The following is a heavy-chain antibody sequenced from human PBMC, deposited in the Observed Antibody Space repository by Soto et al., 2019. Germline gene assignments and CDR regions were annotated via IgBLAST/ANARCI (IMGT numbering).Heavy chain of an antibody. CDR3: AKGLGPDSYRWITTSTQDLFDY. J-gene: IGHJ4*02. CDR2: ISYDGSNK. CDR1: GFTFSSYG. V-gene: IGHV3-30*18. Sequence: QVQLVESGGGVVQPGRSLRLSCAASGFTFSSYGMHWVRQAPGKGREWVAVISYDGSNKYYADSVKGRFTISRDNSRNTLYLQMNSLRAEVTAVYYCAKGLGPDSYRWITTSTQDLFDYWGQGSLVTVSS. D-gene: IGHD5-18*01.